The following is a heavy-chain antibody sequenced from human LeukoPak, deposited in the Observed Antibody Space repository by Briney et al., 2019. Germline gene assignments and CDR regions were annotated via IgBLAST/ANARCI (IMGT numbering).Heavy chain of an antibody. V-gene: IGHV3-30-3*01. CDR1: GFTFSSYA. CDR3: ASPKKGYDPGAFDI. D-gene: IGHD3-16*01. Sequence: GRSLRLSCAASGFTFSSYAVHWVRQAPGKGLEWVAVISYDGSNKYYADSVKGRFTISRDNSKNTLYLQMNSLRAEDTAVYYCASPKKGYDPGAFDIWGQGTMVTVSS. CDR2: ISYDGSNK. J-gene: IGHJ3*02.